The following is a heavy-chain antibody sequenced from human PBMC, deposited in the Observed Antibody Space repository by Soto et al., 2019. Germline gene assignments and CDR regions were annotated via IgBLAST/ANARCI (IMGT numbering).Heavy chain of an antibody. CDR1: GFTFSDYF. Sequence: QVQLVESGGALVKPGGSLRLSCAASGFTFSDYFMTWIRQAPGKGLEWVSYISGSGSSSIFYADSVQGRFTISRANAKNSLYLQMNSLRAEDTAVYYCARSSATVNGWWGYGLDVWGQGTTVTVSS. CDR2: ISGSGSSSI. CDR3: ARSSATVNGWWGYGLDV. D-gene: IGHD1-1*01. V-gene: IGHV3-11*01. J-gene: IGHJ6*02.